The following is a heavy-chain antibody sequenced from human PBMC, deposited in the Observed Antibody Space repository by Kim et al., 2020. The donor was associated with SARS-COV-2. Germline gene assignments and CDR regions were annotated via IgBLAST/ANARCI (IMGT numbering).Heavy chain of an antibody. J-gene: IGHJ3*02. D-gene: IGHD3-3*01. V-gene: IGHV4-59*01. CDR2: VYSSGRT. Sequence: SETLSLTCTVSGGSMDNFYWSWIRQSPGTGLEWIGYVYSSGRTRYNSSLKNRATISLDTSKTQFSLKLTAVTAADTAIYYCARGHGVLRFLEWLLATFDIWGQGTMVTVSS. CDR1: GGSMDNFY. CDR3: ARGHGVLRFLEWLLATFDI.